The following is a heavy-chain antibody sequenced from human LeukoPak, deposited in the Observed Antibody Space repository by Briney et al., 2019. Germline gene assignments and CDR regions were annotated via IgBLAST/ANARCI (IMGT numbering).Heavy chain of an antibody. V-gene: IGHV4-59*01. CDR1: GGSISSYY. J-gene: IGHJ4*02. D-gene: IGHD3-3*01. CDR2: IYYSGST. CDR3: ARHNYDFWSGYYGFDY. Sequence: SETLSLTCTVSGGSISSYYWSWIRQPPGKGLEWIGYIYYSGSTNYNPSLKSRVTISVDTSKNQFSLKLSSVTAADTAVYYCARHNYDFWSGYYGFDYWGQGTLVTVSS.